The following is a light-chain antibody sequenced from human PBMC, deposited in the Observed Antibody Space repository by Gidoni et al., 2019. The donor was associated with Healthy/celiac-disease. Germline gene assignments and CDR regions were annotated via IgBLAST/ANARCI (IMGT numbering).Light chain of an antibody. CDR2: GAS. CDR1: QSVSSSY. Sequence: PGERVTLSCRASQSVSSSYLTWYQQKPGQAPRLLIYGASTRATSIPARFSGSGSGTDFTLTISSLQPEDFAVYYCQQDYNLPLVTFGGXTKVEIK. V-gene: IGKV3D-7*01. J-gene: IGKJ4*01. CDR3: QQDYNLPLVT.